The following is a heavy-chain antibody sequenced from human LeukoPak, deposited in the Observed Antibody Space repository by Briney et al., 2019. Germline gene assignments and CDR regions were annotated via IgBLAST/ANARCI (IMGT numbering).Heavy chain of an antibody. V-gene: IGHV3-7*03. CDR3: ARDRDSNWYPYHDY. CDR1: GFTFLNSW. CDR2: IKPDGSQK. D-gene: IGHD6-13*01. Sequence: PGGSLRLSCAASGFTFLNSWMSWVRQAPGKGLEWMANIKPDGSQKYYVDSVKGQFTISRDNAKNSLYPQVDSLTAEDTAIYYCARDRDSNWYPYHDYWGQGVLVTVSS. J-gene: IGHJ4*02.